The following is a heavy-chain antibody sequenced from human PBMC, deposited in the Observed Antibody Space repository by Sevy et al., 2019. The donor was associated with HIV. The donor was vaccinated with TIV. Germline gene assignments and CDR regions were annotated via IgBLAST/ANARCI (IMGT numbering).Heavy chain of an antibody. Sequence: GGSLRLSSAASGFTFSSYWMRWVRQAPGKGLVWVSRINSDGSSTSYADSVKGRFTISRDNAKNTLYLQMNSLRAEDTAVYYCARVAAAGLYYYYYYGMDVWGQGTTVTVSS. CDR3: ARVAAAGLYYYYYYGMDV. D-gene: IGHD6-13*01. V-gene: IGHV3-74*01. CDR1: GFTFSSYW. J-gene: IGHJ6*02. CDR2: INSDGSST.